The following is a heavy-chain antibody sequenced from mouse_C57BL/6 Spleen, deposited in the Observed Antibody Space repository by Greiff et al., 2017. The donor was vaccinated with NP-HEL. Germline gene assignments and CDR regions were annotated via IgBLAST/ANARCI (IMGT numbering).Heavy chain of an antibody. D-gene: IGHD1-1*01. CDR1: GYTFTEYT. Sequence: VHLVESGAELVKPGASVKLSCKASGYTFTEYTIHWVKQRSGQGLEWIGWFYPGSGSIKYNEKFKDKATLTADKSSSTVYMELSRLTSEDSAVYFCARHEDYGSSFDYWGQGTTLTVSS. V-gene: IGHV1-62-2*01. J-gene: IGHJ2*01. CDR2: FYPGSGSI. CDR3: ARHEDYGSSFDY.